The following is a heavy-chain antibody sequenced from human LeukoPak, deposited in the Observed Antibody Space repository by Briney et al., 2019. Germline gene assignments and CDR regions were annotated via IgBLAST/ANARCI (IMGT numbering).Heavy chain of an antibody. CDR3: ARGSYSSGWYTIDREIDY. V-gene: IGHV1-8*02. CDR2: MNPNSGDT. CDR1: GYTFTSYG. J-gene: IGHJ4*02. Sequence: ASVKVSCKASGYTFTSYGISWVRQAPGQGLEWMGWMNPNSGDTGYAQKFQDRVSMTRNASITTVYLELSSLRPEDTAVYYCARGSYSSGWYTIDREIDYWGQGTLVTVSS. D-gene: IGHD6-19*01.